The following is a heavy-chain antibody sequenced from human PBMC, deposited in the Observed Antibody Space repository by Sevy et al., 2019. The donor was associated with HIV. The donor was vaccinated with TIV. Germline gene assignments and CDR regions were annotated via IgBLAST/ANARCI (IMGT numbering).Heavy chain of an antibody. Sequence: SETLSLTCSVSGGSISSHYWSWIRQPAGEGLEWIGRIDTSGGTNYNPSLKTRVPMSRDTSKNQFSLRLSSVTAAYTPVYYCARYNFWTGHYDYFDYWGPGALVTVSS. D-gene: IGHD3-3*01. V-gene: IGHV4-4*07. CDR3: ARYNFWTGHYDYFDY. CDR1: GGSISSHY. CDR2: IDTSGGT. J-gene: IGHJ4*02.